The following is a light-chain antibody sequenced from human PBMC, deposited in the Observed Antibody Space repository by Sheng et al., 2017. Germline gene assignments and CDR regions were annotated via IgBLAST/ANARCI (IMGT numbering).Light chain of an antibody. V-gene: IGLV2-14*01. CDR1: TSDIGGHTY. CDR3: CSYTSSSTFV. Sequence: QSALTQPASVSGSVGQSITISCAGTTSDIGGHTYVSWYQQHPGKAPKLLIHDVRNRPSGVSDRFSGSRSGNTASLTISGLQPDDEADYYCCSYTSSSTFVFGTGTKVTVL. CDR2: DVR. J-gene: IGLJ1*01.